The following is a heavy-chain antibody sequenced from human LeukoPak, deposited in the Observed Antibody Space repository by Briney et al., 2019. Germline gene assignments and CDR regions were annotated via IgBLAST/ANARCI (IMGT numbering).Heavy chain of an antibody. Sequence: GGSLRLSCAASRFTVSNTYMSWVRQAPGKGLEWVSIIYNSGTTYYSDSVKGRFSISRDNSKNTLFLQMNSLRAEDTAVYYCARDRGVGSDAFDIWGQGTMVTVSS. CDR3: ARDRGVGSDAFDI. CDR2: IYNSGTT. CDR1: RFTVSNTY. J-gene: IGHJ3*02. D-gene: IGHD2-8*01. V-gene: IGHV3-66*01.